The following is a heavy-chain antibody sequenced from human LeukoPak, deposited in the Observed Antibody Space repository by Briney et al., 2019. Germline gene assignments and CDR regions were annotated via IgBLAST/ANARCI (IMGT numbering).Heavy chain of an antibody. CDR2: ISWNSGSI. CDR1: GFTFDDYA. CDR3: AKATNYYYGSGSFFDY. V-gene: IGHV3-9*01. Sequence: PGRSLRLSCAASGFTFDDYAMHWVRQAPGKGLEWVSGISWNSGSIGYADSVKGRFTISRDNAKNSLYLQMNSLRAEDTALYYCAKATNYYYGSGSFFDYWGQGTLVTVSS. D-gene: IGHD3-10*01. J-gene: IGHJ4*02.